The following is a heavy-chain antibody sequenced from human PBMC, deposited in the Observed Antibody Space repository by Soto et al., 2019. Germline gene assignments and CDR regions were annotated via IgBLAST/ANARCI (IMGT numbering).Heavy chain of an antibody. D-gene: IGHD5-18*01. CDR3: ATGDVDTAMYGVRSPGDY. Sequence: EVQLLESGGGLVQPGGSLRLSCAASGFTFSSYAMSWVRQAPGKGLEWVSAISGSGGSTYYADSVKGRFTISRDNSKNTLYLQMNSLRAEDKAVYYCATGDVDTAMYGVRSPGDYWGQGTLVTVSS. V-gene: IGHV3-23*01. CDR2: ISGSGGST. J-gene: IGHJ4*02. CDR1: GFTFSSYA.